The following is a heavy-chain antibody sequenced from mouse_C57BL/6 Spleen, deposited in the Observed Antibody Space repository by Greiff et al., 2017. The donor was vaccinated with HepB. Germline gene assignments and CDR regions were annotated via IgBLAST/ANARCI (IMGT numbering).Heavy chain of an antibody. Sequence: EVKLVESGGGLVQPGGSLSLSCAASGFTFTDYYMSWVRQPPGKALEWLGFIRNKANGYTTEYSASVKGRFTISRDNSQSILYLQMKALRAEDSATYYCARWITPRLWYFDVWGTGTTVTVSS. CDR3: ARWITPRLWYFDV. J-gene: IGHJ1*03. V-gene: IGHV7-3*01. D-gene: IGHD2-4*01. CDR2: IRNKANGYTT. CDR1: GFTFTDYY.